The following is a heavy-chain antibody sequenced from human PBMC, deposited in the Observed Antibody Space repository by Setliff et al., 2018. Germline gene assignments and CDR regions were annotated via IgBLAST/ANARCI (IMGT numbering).Heavy chain of an antibody. D-gene: IGHD4-17*01. CDR1: GYTFSSYY. Sequence: ASVKVSCKASGYTFSSYYMNWVRQAPGQGLEWMGIINPSRGDSTYEPRFQGRVTMTSDTSTSTFYMMLSSLRSDDTAVYYCARGGVTTFLPMGYWGQGSLVTVSS. CDR2: INPSRGDS. J-gene: IGHJ4*02. CDR3: ARGGVTTFLPMGY. V-gene: IGHV1-46*03.